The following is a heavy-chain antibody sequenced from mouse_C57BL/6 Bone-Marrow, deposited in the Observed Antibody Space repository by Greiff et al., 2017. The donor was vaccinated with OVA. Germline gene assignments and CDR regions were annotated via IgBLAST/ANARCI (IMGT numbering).Heavy chain of an antibody. V-gene: IGHV3-1*01. D-gene: IGHD4-1*01. Sequence: EVMLVESGPGMVKPSQSLSLTCTVTGYSITSGYDWHWIRHFPGNKLEWMGYISYSGSTNYNPSLKSRISITHDTSKNHFFLKLNSVTTEDTATYYCARAGTNYYAMDYWGQGTSVTVSS. CDR1: GYSITSGYD. CDR3: ARAGTNYYAMDY. CDR2: ISYSGST. J-gene: IGHJ4*01.